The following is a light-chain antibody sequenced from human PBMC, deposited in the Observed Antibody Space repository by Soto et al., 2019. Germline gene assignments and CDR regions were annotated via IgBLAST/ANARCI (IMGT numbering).Light chain of an antibody. CDR3: QQYNIWPPIT. Sequence: VMTQSPGTLSVSPCEIATLSCSSSQSVSSNVALYQQKPGQAPRLLIYGAYTRAAGVPARFSGSGSGTEFTLTITSLQSEDIALYYCQQYNIWPPITFGQGTRLEIK. V-gene: IGKV3-15*01. CDR1: QSVSSN. CDR2: GAY. J-gene: IGKJ5*01.